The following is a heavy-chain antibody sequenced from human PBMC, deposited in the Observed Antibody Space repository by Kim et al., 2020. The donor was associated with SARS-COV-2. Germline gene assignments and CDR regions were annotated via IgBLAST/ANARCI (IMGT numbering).Heavy chain of an antibody. CDR3: ARAVKRITMVRGVAKPYYFDY. CDR2: INHSGST. Sequence: SETLSLTCAVYGGSFSGYYWSWIRQPPGKGLEWIGEINHSGSTNYNPSLKSRVTISVDTSKNQFSLKLSSVTAADTAVYYCARAVKRITMVRGVAKPYYFDYWGQGTLVTVSS. CDR1: GGSFSGYY. V-gene: IGHV4-34*01. D-gene: IGHD3-10*01. J-gene: IGHJ4*02.